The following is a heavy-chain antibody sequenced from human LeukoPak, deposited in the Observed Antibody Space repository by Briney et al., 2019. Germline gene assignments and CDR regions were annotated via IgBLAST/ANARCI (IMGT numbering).Heavy chain of an antibody. V-gene: IGHV1-8*01. Sequence: ASVKVSCKASGYTFTSYDINWVRQATGQGLEWMGWMNPNSGNTGYAQKFQGRVTMTRNTSISTAYMELSSLRSEDTAVYYCARGKYDTTGYYRQFDYWGQGTLVTVSS. D-gene: IGHD3-22*01. CDR3: ARGKYDTTGYYRQFDY. CDR2: MNPNSGNT. CDR1: GYTFTSYD. J-gene: IGHJ4*02.